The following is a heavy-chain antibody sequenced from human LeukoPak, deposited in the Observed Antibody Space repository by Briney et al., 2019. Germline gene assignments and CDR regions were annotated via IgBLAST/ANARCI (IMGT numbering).Heavy chain of an antibody. CDR3: ARHHRAGSFDP. Sequence: SETLSLTCTVSRCSIISYFWSWIRQPPGKGLEWLGYIHSSGSTTYNPSLKSRVTISVDTSKNQFSLKLSSVTAADTAVYYCARHHRAGSFDPWGQGTLVTVSS. D-gene: IGHD6-19*01. J-gene: IGHJ5*02. CDR1: RCSIISYF. CDR2: IHSSGST. V-gene: IGHV4-59*08.